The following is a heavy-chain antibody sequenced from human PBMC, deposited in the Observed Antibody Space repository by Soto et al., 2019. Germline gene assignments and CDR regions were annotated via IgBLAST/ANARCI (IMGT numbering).Heavy chain of an antibody. CDR3: ARDGGRHSGGIDY. V-gene: IGHV1-69*01. Sequence: QVQLVQSGAEVKKPGSSVKVSCKASGGTFSSYSINWVRQAPGQGLEWMGEIIPIFGTANYAQKFQGRVTSTADEYTSTAYMELSSLRSEDTAVYYGARDGGRHSGGIDYWGQGTLVTVSS. J-gene: IGHJ4*02. D-gene: IGHD1-26*01. CDR2: IIPIFGTA. CDR1: GGTFSSYS.